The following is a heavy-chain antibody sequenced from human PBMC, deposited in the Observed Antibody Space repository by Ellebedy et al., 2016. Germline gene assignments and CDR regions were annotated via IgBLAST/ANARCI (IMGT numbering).Heavy chain of an antibody. Sequence: SETLSLXCTVSGGSISSSSYYWGRIRQPPGKGLEWIGSIYYGGSTYSNPSLRSRLDISVDTSKNQFSLKLNSVTAADTAIYYCARLPYYCGGDCYSFDYWGQGTLVTVSS. J-gene: IGHJ4*02. V-gene: IGHV4-39*01. CDR3: ARLPYYCGGDCYSFDY. D-gene: IGHD2-21*02. CDR1: GGSISSSSYY. CDR2: IYYGGST.